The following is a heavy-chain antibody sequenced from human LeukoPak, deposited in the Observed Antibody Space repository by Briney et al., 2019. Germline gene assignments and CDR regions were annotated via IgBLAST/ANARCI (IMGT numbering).Heavy chain of an antibody. CDR1: GGSFSGYY. V-gene: IGHV4-34*01. J-gene: IGHJ4*02. CDR3: ARGRSSSGYYYSFDY. Sequence: PSETLSLTCAVYGGSFSGYYWSWIRQPPGKGLEWIGEINHSGSTNYNPSLKSRVTISVDTSKNQFSLTLSSVTAADTAVYYCARGRSSSGYYYSFDYWGQGTLVTVSS. D-gene: IGHD3-22*01. CDR2: INHSGST.